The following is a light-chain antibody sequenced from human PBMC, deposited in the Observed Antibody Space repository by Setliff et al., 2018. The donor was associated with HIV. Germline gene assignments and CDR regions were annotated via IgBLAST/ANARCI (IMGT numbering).Light chain of an antibody. CDR3: AAWDDSLNGRYV. CDR2: TNN. V-gene: IGLV1-44*01. Sequence: QSVLTQPPSASGTPGQRVTIYCSGSVSNIGSNTVNWYQQLPGTAPKLLIYTNNQRPSGVPDRFSGSKSGTSASLAISGLQSEDEADYYCAAWDDSLNGRYVFGTGTKVTVL. CDR1: VSNIGSNT. J-gene: IGLJ1*01.